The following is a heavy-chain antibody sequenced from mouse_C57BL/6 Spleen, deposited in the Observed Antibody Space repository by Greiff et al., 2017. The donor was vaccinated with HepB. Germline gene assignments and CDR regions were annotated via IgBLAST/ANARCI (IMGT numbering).Heavy chain of an antibody. D-gene: IGHD1-1*01. V-gene: IGHV10-1*01. CDR3: VRQGYGSDY. Sequence: EAGGGLVQPKGSLKLSCAASGFSFNTYAMNWVRQAPGKGLEWVARIRSKSNNYATYYADSVKDRFTISRDDSESMLYLQMNNLKTEDTAMYYCVRQGYGSDYWGQGTTLTVSS. J-gene: IGHJ2*01. CDR1: GFSFNTYA. CDR2: IRSKSNNYAT.